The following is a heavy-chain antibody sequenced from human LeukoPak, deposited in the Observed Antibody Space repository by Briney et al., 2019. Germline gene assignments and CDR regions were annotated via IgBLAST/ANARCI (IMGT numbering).Heavy chain of an antibody. J-gene: IGHJ4*02. CDR2: IRSIGYGGTT. V-gene: IGHV3-49*04. CDR3: TRVRSGNYFDY. Sequence: QPGRSLRLSCSASGFTFGDHAMSWVRQAPGKGLEWVGFIRSIGYGGTTEYAASVEGRFSLSRDDSKSFVYLQMSSLKAEDTAVYYCTRVRSGNYFDYWGQGTLVTVSS. CDR1: GFTFGDHA. D-gene: IGHD3-10*01.